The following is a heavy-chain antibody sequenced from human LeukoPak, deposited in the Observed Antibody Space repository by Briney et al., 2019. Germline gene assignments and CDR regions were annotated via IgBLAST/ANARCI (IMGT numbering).Heavy chain of an antibody. D-gene: IGHD4-11*01. V-gene: IGHV3-23*01. J-gene: IGHJ6*03. CDR2: ISGSGGST. Sequence: SGGSLRLSCAASGFTFSSYAMSWVRQAPGKGLEWVSAISGSGGSTYYADSVKGRFTISRDNSKNTLYLQMNSLRAEDTAVYYCAKRVAQYSNLYYYYYMDVWGKGTTVTVSS. CDR3: AKRVAQYSNLYYYYYMDV. CDR1: GFTFSSYA.